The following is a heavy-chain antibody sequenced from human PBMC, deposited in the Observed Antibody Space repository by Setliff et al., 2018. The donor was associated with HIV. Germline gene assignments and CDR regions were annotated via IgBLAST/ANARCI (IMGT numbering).Heavy chain of an antibody. CDR3: ARGYTYGSFDF. D-gene: IGHD5-18*01. J-gene: IGHJ4*02. Sequence: GGSLRLSCAASGVIFGDYGVNWVRQTPGKGLEWVSYISSSGSTVDYADSVQGRFTFSRVNAKNSLYLQMNSLSAEDTAVYYCARGYTYGSFDFWGRGTLVTVSS. V-gene: IGHV3-48*03. CDR1: GVIFGDYG. CDR2: ISSSGSTV.